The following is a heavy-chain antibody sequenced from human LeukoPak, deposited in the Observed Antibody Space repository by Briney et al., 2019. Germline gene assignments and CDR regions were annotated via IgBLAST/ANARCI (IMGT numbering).Heavy chain of an antibody. CDR1: GYTFTSYG. D-gene: IGHD3-16*01. Sequence: ASVKVSCKTSGYTFTSYGISWVRQAPGQGLEWMGWINGNNGNTNYAQKLQGRITMTIDKSTNTADMELRSLRSDDTAVYYCARGGDYFDNWGQGTLVTVSS. J-gene: IGHJ4*02. CDR2: INGNNGNT. V-gene: IGHV1-18*01. CDR3: ARGGDYFDN.